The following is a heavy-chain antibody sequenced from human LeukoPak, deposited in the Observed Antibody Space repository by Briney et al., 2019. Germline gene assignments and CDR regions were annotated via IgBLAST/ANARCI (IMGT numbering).Heavy chain of an antibody. D-gene: IGHD6-6*01. CDR2: IYYSGST. Sequence: SETLSLTCTVSGGSISSYYWSWIRQPPGKGLEWIGYIYYSGSTNYNPSPKSRVTISVDTSKNQFSLKLSSVTAADTAVYYCARVRSVAARENFDYWGQGTLVAVSS. V-gene: IGHV4-59*12. J-gene: IGHJ4*02. CDR3: ARVRSVAARENFDY. CDR1: GGSISSYY.